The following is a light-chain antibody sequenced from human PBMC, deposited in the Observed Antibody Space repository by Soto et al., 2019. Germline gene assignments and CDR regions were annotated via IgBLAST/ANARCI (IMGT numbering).Light chain of an antibody. V-gene: IGLV3-21*04. J-gene: IGLJ1*01. CDR3: QVWDSSSDHYV. CDR2: YDS. CDR1: NIGIKS. Sequence: SYELTQPPSVSVAPGKTVRITCGGNNIGIKSVHWYQQKPGQAPVLVIYYDSDRPSGIPERFSGSNSGNTATLTISRVEAGDEADYYCQVWDSSSDHYVFGTGTKVTVL.